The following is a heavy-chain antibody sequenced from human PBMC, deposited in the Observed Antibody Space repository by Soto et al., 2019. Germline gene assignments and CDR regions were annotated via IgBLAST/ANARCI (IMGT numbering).Heavy chain of an antibody. CDR2: ISSSGSTI. V-gene: IGHV3-11*01. CDR3: AREIGYSYGPFDY. CDR1: GFTFSDYC. Sequence: PGGSLRLSCAASGFTFSDYCMSWIRQAPGKGLEWVSYISSSGSTIYYADSVKGRFTISRDNAKNSLYLQMNSPRAEDTAVYYCAREIGYSYGPFDYWGQGTLVTVSS. D-gene: IGHD5-18*01. J-gene: IGHJ4*02.